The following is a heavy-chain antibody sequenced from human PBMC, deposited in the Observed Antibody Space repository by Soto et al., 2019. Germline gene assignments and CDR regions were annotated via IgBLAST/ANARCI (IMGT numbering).Heavy chain of an antibody. Sequence: GGSLRLSCAASGFTFSSYAMSWVRQAPGKGLEWVSAISGSGGSTYYADSVKGRFTISRDNSKNTLYLQMNSLRAEDTAVYYCAKDREMVRGVIITHPSWFDPWGQGTLVTVSS. V-gene: IGHV3-23*01. J-gene: IGHJ5*02. CDR1: GFTFSSYA. D-gene: IGHD3-10*01. CDR3: AKDREMVRGVIITHPSWFDP. CDR2: ISGSGGST.